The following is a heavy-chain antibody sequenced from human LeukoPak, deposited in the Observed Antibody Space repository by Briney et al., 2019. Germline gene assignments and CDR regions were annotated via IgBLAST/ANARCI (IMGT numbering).Heavy chain of an antibody. D-gene: IGHD3-10*01. CDR2: INPAFGIQ. CDR1: GGNFSRYT. V-gene: IGHV1-69*13. Sequence: GASVNVSCKASGGNFSRYTVTWVRLAAGQGLEWMGGINPAFGIQKYAQKLQGRVTTTADEISSTAYMELRRLRYDDTGVYFCAREADNPIVRGAAFDQWGEGALVTVSS. CDR3: AREADNPIVRGAAFDQ. J-gene: IGHJ4*02.